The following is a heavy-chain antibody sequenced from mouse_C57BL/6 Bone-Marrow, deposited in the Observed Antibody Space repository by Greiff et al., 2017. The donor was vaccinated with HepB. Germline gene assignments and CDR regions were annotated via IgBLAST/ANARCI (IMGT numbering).Heavy chain of an antibody. CDR2: ISDGGSYT. Sequence: EVKLVESGGGLVKPGGSLKLSCAASGFTFSSYAMSWVRQTPEKRLEWVATISDGGSYTYYPDNVKGRFTISRDNAKNNLYLQMSHLKSEDTAMYYCARDTIYYYAMDYWGQGTSVTVSS. CDR1: GFTFSSYA. J-gene: IGHJ4*01. CDR3: ARDTIYYYAMDY. D-gene: IGHD1-1*02. V-gene: IGHV5-4*01.